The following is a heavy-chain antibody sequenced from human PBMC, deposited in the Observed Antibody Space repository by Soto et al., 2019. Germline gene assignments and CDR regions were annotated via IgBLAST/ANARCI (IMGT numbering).Heavy chain of an antibody. Sequence: SETLSLTCTVSGASITSNTHYWGWIRQSPGKGLEWIGTIFYTGGTYYNPSLKSRVSISVDTSKNQFSLKLSSVTAADTAVYYCARALGYSNFPHFDYWGQGTLVTVSS. D-gene: IGHD4-4*01. CDR2: IFYTGGT. CDR3: ARALGYSNFPHFDY. CDR1: GASITSNTHY. V-gene: IGHV4-39*07. J-gene: IGHJ4*02.